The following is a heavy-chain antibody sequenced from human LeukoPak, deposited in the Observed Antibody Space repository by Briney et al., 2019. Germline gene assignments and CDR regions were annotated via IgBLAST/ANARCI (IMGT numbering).Heavy chain of an antibody. V-gene: IGHV3-48*01. J-gene: IGHJ3*02. CDR3: AREGRYCSSTSCYGAFDI. Sequence: GGSLRLSCAASGFTFSSYSMNWVRQAPGKGLEWVSYISSSSSTIYYADSVKGRFTISRDNAKNSLYLQMNSLRAEDTAVYYCAREGRYCSSTSCYGAFDIWGQGTMLTVSS. CDR2: ISSSSSTI. CDR1: GFTFSSYS. D-gene: IGHD2-2*01.